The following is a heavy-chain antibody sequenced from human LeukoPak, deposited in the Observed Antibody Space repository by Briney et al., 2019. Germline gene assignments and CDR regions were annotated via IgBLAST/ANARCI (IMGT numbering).Heavy chain of an antibody. CDR2: ISAYNGNT. D-gene: IGHD6-19*01. V-gene: IGHV1-18*01. CDR3: ARDIGSGSGWREPLN. J-gene: IGHJ4*02. CDR1: GYTFSNYG. Sequence: ASVKVSCKASGYTFSNYGVSWVRQAPGQGLEWMGWISAYNGNTNYAQKLQGRLTMTTDTSTSTAYMELRSLRSDDTAVYYCARDIGSGSGWREPLNWGQGTLVTVSS.